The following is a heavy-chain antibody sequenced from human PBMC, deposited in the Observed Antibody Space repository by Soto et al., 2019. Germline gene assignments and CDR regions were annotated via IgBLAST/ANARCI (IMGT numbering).Heavy chain of an antibody. Sequence: QLQLQESDPGLVMPSETLSLTCTVSGDSISGSPYFWGWIRQPPGKRLEWIGSIFYDGYTLYTPSLNSRVTISVDTSKNQFSLKLTSVAAADTAIYFCARLQAAVPHYWGQGILVTVSS. CDR2: IFYDGYT. CDR3: ARLQAAVPHY. V-gene: IGHV4-39*01. D-gene: IGHD6-13*01. J-gene: IGHJ4*02. CDR1: GDSISGSPYF.